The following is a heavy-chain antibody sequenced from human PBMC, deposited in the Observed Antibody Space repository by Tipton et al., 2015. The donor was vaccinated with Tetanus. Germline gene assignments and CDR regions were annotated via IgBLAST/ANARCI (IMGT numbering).Heavy chain of an antibody. V-gene: IGHV4-31*02. D-gene: IGHD2-21*01. J-gene: IGHJ6*02. CDR2: IDHSGST. Sequence: LRLSCTVSGGSISSGSYYWSWIRQHPGKGLEWIGYIDHSGSTYHNPSLQSRVTISVDTSKNQFSLQLAFVTAADTAIYYCARERIEAFYYHGLDVWGPGTTVTVSS. CDR1: GGSISSGSYY. CDR3: ARERIEAFYYHGLDV.